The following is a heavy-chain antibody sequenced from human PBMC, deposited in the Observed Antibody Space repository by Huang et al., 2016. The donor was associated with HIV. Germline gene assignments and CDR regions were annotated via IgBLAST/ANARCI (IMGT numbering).Heavy chain of an antibody. J-gene: IGHJ5*01. CDR3: AREIMISFGGPFDS. CDR2: INHAGGN. V-gene: IGHV4-34*02. D-gene: IGHD3-16*01. Sequence: QVQLEQWGAGLLKPSETLSLTCAVYGGSFSGYFWNWIRQSPGKGLEWIGKINHAGGNDYNPALKSRATISVDTSKNQFSLKLTSVTAADTAIYYCAREIMISFGGPFDSWGHGNLVTVSS. CDR1: GGSFSGYF.